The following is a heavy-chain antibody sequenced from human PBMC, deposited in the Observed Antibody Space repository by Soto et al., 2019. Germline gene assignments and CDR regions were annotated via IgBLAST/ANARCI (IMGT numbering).Heavy chain of an antibody. V-gene: IGHV4-34*01. CDR2: INHSGST. J-gene: IGHJ6*02. Sequence: SETLSLTCAVYGGSFSGYYWSWIRQPPGKGLEWIGEINHSGSTNYNPSLKSRVTISVDTSKNQFSLKLSSVTAADTAVYYCARMSGYYDSSGYYYSGTTNRQGGESSGMDVWGQGTTVTVSS. CDR3: ARMSGYYDSSGYYYSGTTNRQGGESSGMDV. D-gene: IGHD3-22*01. CDR1: GGSFSGYY.